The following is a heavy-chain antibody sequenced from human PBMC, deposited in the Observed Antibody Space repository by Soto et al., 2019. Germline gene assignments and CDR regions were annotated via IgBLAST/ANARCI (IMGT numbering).Heavy chain of an antibody. D-gene: IGHD2-2*01. CDR1: GFTFNNYG. CDR2: VSKSDYT. J-gene: IGHJ4*02. CDR3: AREDSIIIPAVSDF. V-gene: IGHV3-21*01. Sequence: GGSLRLSCVVSGFTFNNYGINWVRQAPGKGLEWVSTVSKSDYTYYSDSVKGRFTISRDNAKNSVSLQMNTLRAEDTAVYYCAREDSIIIPAVSDFWGQGTLVTVSS.